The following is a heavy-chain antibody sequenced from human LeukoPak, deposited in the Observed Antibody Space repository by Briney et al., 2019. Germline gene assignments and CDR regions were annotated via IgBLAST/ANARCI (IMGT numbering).Heavy chain of an antibody. V-gene: IGHV1-18*01. CDR2: ISAYNGNT. CDR1: GYTFTSYG. Sequence: ASVKVSCKASGYTFTSYGISWVRQAPGQGLEWMGWISAYNGNTNYAQKLQDRVTMTTDTSTSTAYMELRSLRSDDTAVYYCARGSSPDYYYYMDVWGKGTTVTVSS. J-gene: IGHJ6*03. CDR3: ARGSSPDYYYYMDV. D-gene: IGHD3-10*01.